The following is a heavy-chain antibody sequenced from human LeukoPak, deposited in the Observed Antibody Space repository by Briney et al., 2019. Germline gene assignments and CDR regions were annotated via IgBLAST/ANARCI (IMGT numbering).Heavy chain of an antibody. D-gene: IGHD3-22*01. CDR1: GYTFTSYG. J-gene: IGHJ4*02. CDR2: ISAHNGNT. V-gene: IGHV1-18*01. CDR3: ARVTSYYYDSSGHSHFDY. Sequence: ASVKVSCKASGYTFTSYGINWVRQAPGQGLEWMGWISAHNGNTNYAQKLQGRVAMTTDTSTSTAYMELRSLRSDDTAVYYCARVTSYYYDSSGHSHFDYWGQGTLVAVSS.